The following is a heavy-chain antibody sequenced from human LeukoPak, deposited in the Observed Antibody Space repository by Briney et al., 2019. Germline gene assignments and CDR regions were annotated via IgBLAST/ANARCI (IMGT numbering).Heavy chain of an antibody. J-gene: IGHJ4*02. Sequence: GGSLRPSCAASGFTFSRYGLHWVRQAPGKGLEWVAFIRDDGSTRYYADSVKGRFTVSRDNSKNMLYLQMDSLRTEDTAVYYCAKVPHSWGLFDSWGQGTLVTVSS. CDR2: IRDDGSTR. D-gene: IGHD3-16*01. CDR1: GFTFSRYG. V-gene: IGHV3-30*02. CDR3: AKVPHSWGLFDS.